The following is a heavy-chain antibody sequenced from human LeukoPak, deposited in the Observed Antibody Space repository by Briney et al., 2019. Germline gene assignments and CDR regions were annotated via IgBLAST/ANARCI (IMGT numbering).Heavy chain of an antibody. D-gene: IGHD4-11*01. CDR1: GGSISSSSYY. V-gene: IGHV4-39*07. CDR3: ARDPTLSDYTSVWDDY. CDR2: IYHSGST. J-gene: IGHJ4*02. Sequence: SETLSLTCTVSGGSISSSSYYWSWIRQPPGKGLEWIGSIYHSGSTYYNPSLKSRVTISVDTSKNQFSLKLSSVTAADTAVYYCARDPTLSDYTSVWDDYWGQGTLVTVSS.